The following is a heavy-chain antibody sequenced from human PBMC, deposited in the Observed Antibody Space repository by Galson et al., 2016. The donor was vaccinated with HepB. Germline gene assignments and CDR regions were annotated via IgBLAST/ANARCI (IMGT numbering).Heavy chain of an antibody. Sequence: SLRLSCAASGFSFSIYDMCRVRQAPGKGLDWVSSISGDGGDTYYADSVKGRFTISRDNSKNTLYLQMNSLRAEDTAVYYRAALGFCTSTNCPPLNYWGQGTLATVSS. CDR2: ISGDGGDT. V-gene: IGHV3-23*01. J-gene: IGHJ4*02. CDR1: GFSFSIYD. D-gene: IGHD2-2*01. CDR3: AALGFCTSTNCPPLNY.